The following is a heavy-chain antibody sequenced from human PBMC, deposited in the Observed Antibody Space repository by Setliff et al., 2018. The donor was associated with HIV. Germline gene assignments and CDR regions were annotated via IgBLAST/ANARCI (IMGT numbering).Heavy chain of an antibody. CDR3: ARDPTYYFDSSGPYDAFDI. J-gene: IGHJ3*02. V-gene: IGHV3-30*04. D-gene: IGHD3-22*01. CDR2: ISYDGNIK. Sequence: GGSLRLSCAGSGFTFNTCAMNWVRQAPGKGLEWVAVISYDGNIKYYADSVKGRFTISRDNSKNTLYLQMNSLRAEDTAVYYCARDPTYYFDSSGPYDAFDIWGQGTMVTVSS. CDR1: GFTFNTCA.